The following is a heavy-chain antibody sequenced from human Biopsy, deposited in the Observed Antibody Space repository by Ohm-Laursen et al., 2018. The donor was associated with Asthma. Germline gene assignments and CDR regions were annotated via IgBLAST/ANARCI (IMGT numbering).Heavy chain of an antibody. CDR2: INGKSNSI. Sequence: GSLRLSCAASGFTFSSYSMNWVRQAPGKGLEWNSYINGKSNSIEYADSVKGRFTISRDNAKNSLYLQMNSLRAEDTAVYYCARDSYSSGLYDDFESWGQGTLVTVSS. D-gene: IGHD6-19*01. CDR1: GFTFSSYS. V-gene: IGHV3-48*04. J-gene: IGHJ4*02. CDR3: ARDSYSSGLYDDFES.